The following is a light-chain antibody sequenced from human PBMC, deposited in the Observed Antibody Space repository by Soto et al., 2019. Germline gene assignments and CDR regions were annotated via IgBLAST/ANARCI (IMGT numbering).Light chain of an antibody. CDR1: ENIGSY. CDR2: DSS. Sequence: EIVLTQSPATLSLSPGERATLSCRASENIGSYLAWYQQKPGQAPRLLIYDSSNRATGIPARFSGSGSGADFTLTISSLEPEDFAVYYCHQRSKWPLTFGGGTKVEIK. V-gene: IGKV3-11*01. J-gene: IGKJ4*01. CDR3: HQRSKWPLT.